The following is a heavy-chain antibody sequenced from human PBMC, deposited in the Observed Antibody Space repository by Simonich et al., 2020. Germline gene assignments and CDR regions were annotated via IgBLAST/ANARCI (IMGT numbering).Heavy chain of an antibody. J-gene: IGHJ4*02. D-gene: IGHD1-1*01. CDR2: INQSRST. V-gene: IGHV4-34*01. CDR1: GGSFSGYY. CDR3: ARHLQLGPFDY. Sequence: QVQLQQWGAGLLKPSETLSLTCAVYGGSFSGYYWSWIRQPPGKGLEWIGEINQSRSTNYNPSRKSRVTISVDTSKNQFSLKLSSVTAADTAVYYCARHLQLGPFDYWGQGTLVTVSS.